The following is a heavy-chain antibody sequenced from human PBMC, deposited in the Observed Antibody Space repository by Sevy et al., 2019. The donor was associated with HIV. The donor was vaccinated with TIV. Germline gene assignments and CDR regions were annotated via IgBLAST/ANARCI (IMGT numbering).Heavy chain of an antibody. V-gene: IGHV3-48*01. J-gene: IGHJ4*02. CDR1: GFTFSSYS. Sequence: GGSLRLSCAASGFTFSSYSMNWVRQAPGKGLEWVSYISSSSTIYYEDSVKGRLTISRDNAKNSLYLQMNSLRAEDTAVYYCARAGFLEWFFYWGQGTLVTVSS. CDR3: ARAGFLEWFFY. CDR2: ISSSSTI. D-gene: IGHD3-3*01.